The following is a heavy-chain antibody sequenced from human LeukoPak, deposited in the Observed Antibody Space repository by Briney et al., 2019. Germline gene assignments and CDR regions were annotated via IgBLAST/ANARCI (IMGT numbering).Heavy chain of an antibody. J-gene: IGHJ2*01. CDR1: GYSFTSYW. Sequence: GESLKISCKGSGYSFTSYWIGWVRQMPGKGLEWMGIIYPGDSDTRYSPSFQGQVTISADKSISTAYLQWSSLKASDTAMYYCARRVAAAGTTVERYFDLWGRGTLVTVSS. V-gene: IGHV5-51*01. CDR3: ARRVAAAGTTVERYFDL. D-gene: IGHD6-13*01. CDR2: IYPGDSDT.